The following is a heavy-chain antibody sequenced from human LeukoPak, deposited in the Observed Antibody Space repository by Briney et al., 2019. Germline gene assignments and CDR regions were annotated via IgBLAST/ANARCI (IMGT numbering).Heavy chain of an antibody. CDR3: TRDSYTNTWHEEGRDY. J-gene: IGHJ4*02. D-gene: IGHD6-13*01. V-gene: IGHV3-7*01. CDR1: GFTFSSYW. Sequence: GGSLRLSCAASGFTFSSYWMTWVRQAPGKGLEWGANIKEDGSDEYYVEPVKGRFTISRDNAKTSLYLQMDSLRAEDTAVYYCTRDSYTNTWHEEGRDYWGQGTLVIVSS. CDR2: IKEDGSDE.